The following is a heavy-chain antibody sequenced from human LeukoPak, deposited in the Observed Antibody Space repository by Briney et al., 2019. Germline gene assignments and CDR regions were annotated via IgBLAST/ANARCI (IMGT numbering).Heavy chain of an antibody. CDR3: TRDRGAYDLYDY. CDR1: GFTFGDYA. V-gene: IGHV3-49*03. D-gene: IGHD5-12*01. J-gene: IGHJ4*02. CDR2: IRSKAYGETA. Sequence: GGSLRLSCTASGFTFGDYAMSWIRQAPGKGLEWVGFIRSKAYGETADYAASVKGRFTISRDDSKAIAYLQMNSLKTEDTAVYHCTRDRGAYDLYDYWGQGTLVTVSS.